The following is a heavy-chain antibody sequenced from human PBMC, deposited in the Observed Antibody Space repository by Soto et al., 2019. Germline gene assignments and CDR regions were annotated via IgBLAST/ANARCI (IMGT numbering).Heavy chain of an antibody. Sequence: PLELQPVLSTVSDGSIRNRDNCRSIKRKTPVKGLEWIGYIYYSGSTYYTPSLKSRVTLSVDTSKNQFSLKLSSVTAADTAVYYCARTIVGMVISTRFFDFWGQGTLVTVTS. CDR3: ARTIVGMVISTRFFDF. CDR2: IYYSGST. CDR1: DGSIRNRDNC. J-gene: IGHJ4*02. D-gene: IGHD3-3*01. V-gene: IGHV4-30-4*08.